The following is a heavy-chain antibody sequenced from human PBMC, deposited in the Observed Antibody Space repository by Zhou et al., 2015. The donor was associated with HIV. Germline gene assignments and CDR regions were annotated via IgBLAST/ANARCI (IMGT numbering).Heavy chain of an antibody. Sequence: QVQLVQSGAEVKKPGASVKVSCEASGYSFNSYGITWVRQAPGQGLEWLGWISTYNGNTNYAQKLQGRVTMTTDTSTSTAYMELRSLRSDDTAVYYCARVINWNGGYDAFDIWGQGTMVTVSS. CDR1: GYSFNSYG. J-gene: IGHJ3*02. D-gene: IGHD1-1*01. CDR3: ARVINWNGGYDAFDI. V-gene: IGHV1-18*01. CDR2: ISTYNGNT.